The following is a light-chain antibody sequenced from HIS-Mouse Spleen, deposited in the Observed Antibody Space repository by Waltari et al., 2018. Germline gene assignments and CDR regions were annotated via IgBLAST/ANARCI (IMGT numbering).Light chain of an antibody. CDR1: ALPKKY. Sequence: SYELTQPPSVSVSPGQTARTPRAGDALPKKYAYWYQQKSGQGPVLVIYEDSKRPSGIPERFSGSSSGTMATLTISGAQVEDEADYYCYSTDSSGNHRVFGGGTKLTVL. V-gene: IGLV3-10*01. CDR3: YSTDSSGNHRV. J-gene: IGLJ2*01. CDR2: EDS.